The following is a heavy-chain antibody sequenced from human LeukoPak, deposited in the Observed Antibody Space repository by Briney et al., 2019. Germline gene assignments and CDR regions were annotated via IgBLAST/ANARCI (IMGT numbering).Heavy chain of an antibody. V-gene: IGHV3-48*03. CDR3: ARVQYGSGSYSVDY. CDR2: ISSSGSTI. Sequence: PGGSLRLSCAASGFTFSGYEMNWVRQAPGKGLEWVSYISSSGSTIYYADSVKGRFTISRDNAKNSLYLQMNSLRAEDTAVYYCARVQYGSGSYSVDYWGQGTLVTVSS. J-gene: IGHJ4*02. D-gene: IGHD3-10*01. CDR1: GFTFSGYE.